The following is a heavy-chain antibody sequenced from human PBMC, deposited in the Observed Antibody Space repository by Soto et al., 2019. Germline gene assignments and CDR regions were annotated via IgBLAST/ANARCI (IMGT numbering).Heavy chain of an antibody. CDR2: IYWDDDK. V-gene: IGHV2-5*02. CDR3: AHRRAGCGELWLNY. D-gene: IGHD3-10*01. J-gene: IGHJ4*02. Sequence: QITLKESGPTLVKPTQTLTLTCTFSGFSLSTSGVGVGWIRQPPGKALEWLALIYWDDDKRYSPSLKSRLTIPKDTSKNQVVLTMTNMDPVDTATYYCAHRRAGCGELWLNYWGQGTLVTVSS. CDR1: GFSLSTSGVG.